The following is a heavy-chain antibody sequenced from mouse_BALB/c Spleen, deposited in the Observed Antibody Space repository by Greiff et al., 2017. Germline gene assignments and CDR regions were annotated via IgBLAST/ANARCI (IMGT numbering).Heavy chain of an antibody. V-gene: IGHV6-6*02. CDR2: IRLKSNNYAT. J-gene: IGHJ2*01. Sequence: EVKLQESGGGLVQPGGSMKLSCVASGFTFSNYWMNWVRQSPEKGLEWVAEIRLKSNNYATHYAESVKGRFTISRDDSKSSVYLQMNNLRAEDTGIYYCTGGYYFWGQGTTLTVSS. D-gene: IGHD2-3*01. CDR3: TGGYYF. CDR1: GFTFSNYW.